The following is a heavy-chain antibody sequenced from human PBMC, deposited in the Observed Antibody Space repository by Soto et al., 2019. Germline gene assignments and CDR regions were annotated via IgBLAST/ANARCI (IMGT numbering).Heavy chain of an antibody. CDR3: ARGSEQWLVQGYWYFDL. CDR1: GFTFSSYW. V-gene: IGHV3-74*01. D-gene: IGHD6-19*01. Sequence: EVQLVESGGGLVQPGGSLRLSCAASGFTFSSYWMHWVRQAPGKGLVWVSRINSDGSSTSYADSVKGRFTISRDNAKNTLDLQMNSLRAEDMAVYYCARGSEQWLVQGYWYFDLWGRGTLVTVSS. CDR2: INSDGSST. J-gene: IGHJ2*01.